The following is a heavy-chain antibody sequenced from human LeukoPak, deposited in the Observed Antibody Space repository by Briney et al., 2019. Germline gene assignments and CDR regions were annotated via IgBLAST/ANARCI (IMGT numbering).Heavy chain of an antibody. CDR2: ISAYNGNT. J-gene: IGHJ4*02. CDR1: GYTFTSYG. CDR3: ARLWSPWYSSGWYFSGPYDY. V-gene: IGHV1-18*01. Sequence: ASVKVSCKASGYTFTSYGISWVRQAPGQGLEWMGWISAYNGNTNYAQKLQGRVTMTTDTSTSTAYMELRSLRSDDTAVYYCARLWSPWYSSGWYFSGPYDYWGQGTLVTVSS. D-gene: IGHD6-19*01.